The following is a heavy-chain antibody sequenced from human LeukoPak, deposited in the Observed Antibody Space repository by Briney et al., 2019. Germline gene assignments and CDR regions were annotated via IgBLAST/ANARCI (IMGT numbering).Heavy chain of an antibody. CDR2: TRNKANSYTT. J-gene: IGHJ4*02. Sequence: GGSLRLSCGASGFTFSDHYMDWVRQAPGKGLEWVGRTRNKANSYTTEYAASVKGRFTISRDDSKNSLYLQMNSLKTEDTAVYYCARASGSYSGYFDYWGQGTLVTVSS. D-gene: IGHD1-26*01. CDR3: ARASGSYSGYFDY. CDR1: GFTFSDHY. V-gene: IGHV3-72*01.